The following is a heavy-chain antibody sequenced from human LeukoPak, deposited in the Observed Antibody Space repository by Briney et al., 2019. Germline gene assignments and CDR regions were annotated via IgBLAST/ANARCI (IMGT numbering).Heavy chain of an antibody. J-gene: IGHJ4*02. V-gene: IGHV3-30*03. CDR1: GYTFSSYS. CDR3: ARREWHLSYYDY. CDR2: ILYDGSMQ. Sequence: GGSLRLSCAASGYTFSSYSMHWVRQAPGKGLEWLAVILYDGSMQYYAESMKGRLTISRDNSRNTVYMQMSSLRTEDTAVYYCARREWHLSYYDYWGPGTLVSVSS. D-gene: IGHD3-10*01.